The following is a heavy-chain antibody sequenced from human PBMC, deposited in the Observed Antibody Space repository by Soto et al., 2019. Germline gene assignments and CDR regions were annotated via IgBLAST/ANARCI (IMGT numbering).Heavy chain of an antibody. CDR3: AKSLRYFDWPNAFDI. CDR1: GFTFSSYA. D-gene: IGHD3-9*01. J-gene: IGHJ3*02. V-gene: IGHV3-23*01. Sequence: GGFLRLSCAASGFTFSSYAMSWVRQAPGKGLEWVSAISGSGGSTYYADSVKGRFTISRDNSKNTLYLQMNSLRAEDTAVYYCAKSLRYFDWPNAFDIWGQGTMVTVSS. CDR2: ISGSGGST.